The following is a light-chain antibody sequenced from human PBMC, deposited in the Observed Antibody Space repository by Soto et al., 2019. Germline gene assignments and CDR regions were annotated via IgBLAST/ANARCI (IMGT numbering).Light chain of an antibody. CDR2: AAS. Sequence: EIVMTQSPATLSVSPGERATLSCRASQTILSNLAWYQQKPGQAPRLLIYAASTRATGIPVRFSGSGSGTEFALTISSLEPEDFAVYYCQQRSNWPLTFGGGTKVDI. V-gene: IGKV3-15*01. CDR1: QTILSN. CDR3: QQRSNWPLT. J-gene: IGKJ4*01.